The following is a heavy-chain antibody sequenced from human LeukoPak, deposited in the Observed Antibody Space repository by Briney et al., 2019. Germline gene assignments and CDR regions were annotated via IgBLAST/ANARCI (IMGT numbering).Heavy chain of an antibody. V-gene: IGHV4-39*01. J-gene: IGHJ5*02. CDR1: GGSISSSSYY. CDR2: IYYSGST. D-gene: IGHD3-22*01. CDR3: ARGVSGNSSGSHEGWFDP. Sequence: SETLSLTCTVSGGSISSSSYYWGWIRQPPGKGLEWIGSIYYSGSTYYNPSLKSRVTISVDTSKNQFSLKLSSVTAADTAVYYCARGVSGNSSGSHEGWFDPWGQGTLVTVSS.